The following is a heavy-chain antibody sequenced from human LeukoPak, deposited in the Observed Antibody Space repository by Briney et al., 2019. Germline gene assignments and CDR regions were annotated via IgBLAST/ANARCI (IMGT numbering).Heavy chain of an antibody. CDR1: GGSISSSSYY. J-gene: IGHJ5*02. CDR3: ARPEGFDP. CDR2: SYYSGST. Sequence: PSETLSLTCTVSGGSISSSSYYWGWIRQPPGQGLEWIVSSYYSGSTYYNPSLKIRVTISVYKSKNQFSLKLSSVTAAAPALYFCARPEGFDPWGQGTLVTVSS. V-gene: IGHV4-39*01.